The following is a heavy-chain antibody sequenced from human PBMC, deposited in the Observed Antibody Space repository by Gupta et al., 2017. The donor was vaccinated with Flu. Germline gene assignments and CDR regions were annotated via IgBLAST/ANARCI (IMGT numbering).Heavy chain of an antibody. CDR3: ASRPYDDFWVGYFNWFDP. Sequence: QLQLQESRPGLVKPSETLYLTCTVSGGPISSSSYYWGWIRRPLGKRLAWIWSIYYSASTYHNPSLKIRVTISVDTTKNQFSLMLSSVTAADTAVYYCASRPYDDFWVGYFNWFDPWGQGTRVTVSS. CDR1: GGPISSSSYY. CDR2: IYYSAST. D-gene: IGHD3-3*01. J-gene: IGHJ5*02. V-gene: IGHV4-39*01.